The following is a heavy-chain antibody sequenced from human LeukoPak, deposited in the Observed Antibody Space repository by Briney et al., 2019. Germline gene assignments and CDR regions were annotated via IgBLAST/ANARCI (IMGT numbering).Heavy chain of an antibody. CDR1: GYTFTGYY. Sequence: GASVKVSCKASGYTFTGYYMHWVRQAPGQGLEWMGWINPNSGGTNYAQKFQGRVTMTRDTSISTAYMELSRLRSDDTAVYYCARDSLLLWFGELLYWFDPWGRGTLVTVSS. D-gene: IGHD3-10*01. J-gene: IGHJ5*02. V-gene: IGHV1-2*02. CDR3: ARDSLLLWFGELLYWFDP. CDR2: INPNSGGT.